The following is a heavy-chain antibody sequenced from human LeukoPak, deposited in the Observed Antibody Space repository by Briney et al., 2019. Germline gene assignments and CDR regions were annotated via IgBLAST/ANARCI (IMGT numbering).Heavy chain of an antibody. J-gene: IGHJ5*02. CDR3: AKGGVCSSTSCYADRFDP. CDR1: GFTFSSYA. CDR2: ISGSGGST. Sequence: GSLRLSCAASGFTFSSYAMSWVRQAPGKGLEWVSAISGSGGSTYYADSVKGRFTISRDNSKNTLYLQMNSLRAEDTAVYYCAKGGVCSSTSCYADRFDPWGQGTLVTVSS. D-gene: IGHD2-2*01. V-gene: IGHV3-23*01.